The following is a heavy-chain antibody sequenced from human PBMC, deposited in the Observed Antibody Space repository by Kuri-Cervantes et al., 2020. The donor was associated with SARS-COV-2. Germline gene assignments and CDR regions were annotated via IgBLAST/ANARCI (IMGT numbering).Heavy chain of an antibody. V-gene: IGHV4-34*01. Sequence: ESLKISCAVYGGSFSGYYWSWIRQPPGKGLEWIGEINHSGSTNYNPSLKSRVTISVDTSKNQFSLKLSSVTAADTAVYYCARLIGYSGYDYSFGYFGYWSQGTLVTVSS. J-gene: IGHJ4*02. CDR3: ARLIGYSGYDYSFGYFGY. CDR2: INHSGST. CDR1: GGSFSGYY. D-gene: IGHD5-12*01.